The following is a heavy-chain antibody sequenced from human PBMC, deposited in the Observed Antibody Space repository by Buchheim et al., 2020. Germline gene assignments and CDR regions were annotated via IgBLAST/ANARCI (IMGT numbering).Heavy chain of an antibody. D-gene: IGHD2-2*01. Sequence: QVQLVQSGAEVKKPGSSVKVSCKASGGTFSNYAISLVRQAPGQGLEWMGGIIPIFGTANYAQKFKGRVTITADESTSTAYMELRRLRSEDTAVYHCARGGPPGCSSTSCYLGMDFWGQGTT. V-gene: IGHV1-69*01. CDR2: IIPIFGTA. J-gene: IGHJ6*02. CDR1: GGTFSNYA. CDR3: ARGGPPGCSSTSCYLGMDF.